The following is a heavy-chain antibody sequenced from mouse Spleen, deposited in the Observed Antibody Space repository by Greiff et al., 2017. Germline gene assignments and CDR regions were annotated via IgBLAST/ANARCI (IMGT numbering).Heavy chain of an antibody. D-gene: IGHD1-2*01. CDR1: GFTFSSYA. J-gene: IGHJ4*01. CDR3: ARVTTAYYYAMDY. CDR2: ISSGGSYT. V-gene: IGHV5-9-4*01. Sequence: DVQLVESGGGLVKPGGSLKLSCAASGFTFSSYAMSWVRQSPEKRLEWVAEISSGGSYTYYPDTVTGRFTISRDNAKNTLYLEMSSLRSEDTAMYYCARVTTAYYYAMDYWGQGTSVTVSS.